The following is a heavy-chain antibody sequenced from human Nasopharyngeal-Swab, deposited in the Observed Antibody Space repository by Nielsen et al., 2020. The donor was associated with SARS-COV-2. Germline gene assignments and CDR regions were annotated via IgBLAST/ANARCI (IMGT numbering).Heavy chain of an antibody. CDR2: IYYSGRT. CDR1: GGSISSYY. CDR3: ARLPYDFWSGSRGAFDI. D-gene: IGHD3-3*01. V-gene: IGHV4-59*08. Sequence: SETLSLTCTVSGGSISSYYWSWIRQPPGKGLEWIGYIYYSGRTNYNPSLKSRVTISADTSKNQFSLKLSSVTAADTAVYYCARLPYDFWSGSRGAFDIWGQGTMVTVSS. J-gene: IGHJ3*02.